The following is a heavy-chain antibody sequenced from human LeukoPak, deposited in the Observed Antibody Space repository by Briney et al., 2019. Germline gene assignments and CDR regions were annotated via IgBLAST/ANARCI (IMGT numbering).Heavy chain of an antibody. V-gene: IGHV3-23*01. CDR3: ARDPHYDILTGYYLGGYFDY. D-gene: IGHD3-9*01. J-gene: IGHJ4*02. CDR2: ISGSAGST. CDR1: GFTFSNYA. Sequence: GGSLRLSCAASGFTFSNYAMSWVRQTPGKGLEWVSTISGSAGSTYYADSVKGRFTISRDNAKNSLYLQMNSLRAEDTAVYYCARDPHYDILTGYYLGGYFDYWGQGTLVTVSS.